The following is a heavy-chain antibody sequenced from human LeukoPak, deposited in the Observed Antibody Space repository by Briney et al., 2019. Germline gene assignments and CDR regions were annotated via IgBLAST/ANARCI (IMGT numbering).Heavy chain of an antibody. CDR2: IYYSGST. J-gene: IGHJ5*02. Sequence: SETLSLTCTLAGGSISTISYYWGWIRQPPGKGLECIGCIYYSGSTYYNPSLKSRVTISVDTSKNQFSLKLSSVTAADTAVYYCARHRPYIVVVPAVPGFDPWGQGTLVTVSS. D-gene: IGHD2-2*01. CDR3: ARHRPYIVVVPAVPGFDP. V-gene: IGHV4-39*01. CDR1: GGSISTISYY.